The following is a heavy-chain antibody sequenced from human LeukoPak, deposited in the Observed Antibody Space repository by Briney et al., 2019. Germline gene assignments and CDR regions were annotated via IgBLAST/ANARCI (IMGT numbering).Heavy chain of an antibody. D-gene: IGHD6-6*01. CDR1: GFTFSDYY. J-gene: IGHJ4*02. V-gene: IGHV3-11*01. Sequence: PGGSLRLSCAVSGFTFSDYYMSWIRQAPGKGLEWVSYISSGGCTISHADSVKGRFTISRDNSKNTLYLQMNSLRAEDTAVYYCAKDGEVSGSSPEDYYFDYWGQGTLVTVSS. CDR3: AKDGEVSGSSPEDYYFDY. CDR2: ISSGGCTI.